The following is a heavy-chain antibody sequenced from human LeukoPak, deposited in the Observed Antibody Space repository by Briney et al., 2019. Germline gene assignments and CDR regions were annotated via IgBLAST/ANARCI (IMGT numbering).Heavy chain of an antibody. V-gene: IGHV3-23*01. CDR2: ISGSGVST. D-gene: IGHD1-1*01. CDR3: AKDPSGISSTGRTLDY. Sequence: GGSLRLSCAASGFTFSTYAMSWVRQAPGKGLEWVSAISGSGVSTYYADSVKGRFTISRDNSKNTLYLQMNSLRAEDTAVYYCAKDPSGISSTGRTLDYWGQGTLVTVSS. J-gene: IGHJ4*02. CDR1: GFTFSTYA.